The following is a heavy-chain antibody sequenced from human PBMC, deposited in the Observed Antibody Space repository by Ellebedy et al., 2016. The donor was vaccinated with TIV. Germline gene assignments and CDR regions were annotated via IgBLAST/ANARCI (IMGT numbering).Heavy chain of an antibody. CDR1: GFIFSNSG. J-gene: IGHJ6*02. D-gene: IGHD3-10*01. V-gene: IGHV3-30*02. Sequence: GGSLRLSCAASGFIFSNSGMNWVRQAPGKGLEWVAFIRFDGNNAYYADSVKGRFTISRDNSKNTLYLQMNSLRAEDTAVYYCAKDRGNYGGAPYNGMDIWGQGTTVTVSS. CDR2: IRFDGNNA. CDR3: AKDRGNYGGAPYNGMDI.